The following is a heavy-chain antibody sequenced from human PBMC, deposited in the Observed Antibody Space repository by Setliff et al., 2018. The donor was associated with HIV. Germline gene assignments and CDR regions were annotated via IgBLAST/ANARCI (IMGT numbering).Heavy chain of an antibody. CDR3: ARGQLDRHLRSGVPFDI. CDR1: GYTFTTYG. J-gene: IGHJ3*02. D-gene: IGHD1-1*01. CDR2: ISASSDNT. V-gene: IGHV1-18*01. Sequence: GASVKVSCKASGYTFTTYGFNWVRQAPGQGLEWMGWISASSDNTNYAQKFQGRVTLTTDTSTNTVYMELKSLRSDDTAVYFCARGQLDRHLRSGVPFDIWGQGTMVTVSS.